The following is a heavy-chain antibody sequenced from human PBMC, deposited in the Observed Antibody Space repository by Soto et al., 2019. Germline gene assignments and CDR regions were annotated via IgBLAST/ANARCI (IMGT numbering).Heavy chain of an antibody. CDR2: ISYDGSNK. Sequence: QVQLVESGGGVVQPGRSLRLSCAASGFTFSSYAMHWVRQAPGKGLEWVAVISYDGSNKYYADSVKGRFTISRDNSKNTQYLQMNGLGAEDTAVYYCARSYYYDSSGYYYFDYLGQGTLVTVSS. CDR1: GFTFSSYA. J-gene: IGHJ4*02. CDR3: ARSYYYDSSGYYYFDY. V-gene: IGHV3-30-3*01. D-gene: IGHD3-22*01.